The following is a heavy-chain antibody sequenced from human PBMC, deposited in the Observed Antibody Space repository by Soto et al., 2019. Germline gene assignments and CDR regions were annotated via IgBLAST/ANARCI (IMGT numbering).Heavy chain of an antibody. J-gene: IGHJ6*02. CDR1: GFTFSDYY. D-gene: IGHD2-21*01. V-gene: IGHV3-11*01. CDR2: SGSSGRIK. Sequence: QVQLVESGGGLVKPGGSLRLSCAASGFTFSDYYMNWIRQAPGKGLEWISYSGSSGRIKSYADSVKGRFTISRDNAKNSLYLQMNSLRAEDTAVYYCARDSFATNCGRECYDYYYNGMDVWGQGTTVTVSS. CDR3: ARDSFATNCGRECYDYYYNGMDV.